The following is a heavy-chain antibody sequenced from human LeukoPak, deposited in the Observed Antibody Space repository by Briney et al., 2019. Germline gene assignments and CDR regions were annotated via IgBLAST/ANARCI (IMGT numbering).Heavy chain of an antibody. CDR2: IKQDGSEK. D-gene: IGHD3-10*01. V-gene: IGHV3-7*04. CDR3: ARSYYYGSGSYSLNFDY. Sequence: GGSLRLSCAASGFTFSSYWMSWVRQAPGKGLEWVANIKQDGSEKYYVDSVKGRFTISRDNAKNSLYLQMNSLRAEDTAVYYCARSYYYGSGSYSLNFDYWGQGTLVTVSS. J-gene: IGHJ4*02. CDR1: GFTFSSYW.